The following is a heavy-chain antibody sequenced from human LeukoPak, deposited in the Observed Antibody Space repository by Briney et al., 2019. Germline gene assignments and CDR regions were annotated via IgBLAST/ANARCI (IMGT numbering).Heavy chain of an antibody. CDR1: GYSISSGYY. CDR2: IYNSGST. CDR3: VNGPDAFDI. Sequence: KPSETLSLTCAVSGYSISSGYYWGWIRPPPGKGLEGMGMIYNSGSTYYNPSIKRRVTISVDTSKNQFSLKLSSVTAADTAVYYCVNGPDAFDIWGQGTLVIVSS. V-gene: IGHV4-38-2*01. J-gene: IGHJ3*02.